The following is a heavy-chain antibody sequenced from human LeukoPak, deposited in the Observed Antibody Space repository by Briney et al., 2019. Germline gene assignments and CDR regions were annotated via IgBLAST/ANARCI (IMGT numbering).Heavy chain of an antibody. Sequence: PSETLSLTCAVYGGSFSGYYWSWIRQPPGKGLEWIGEINHSGSTNYNPSLKSRVTISVDTSKNQFSLKLSSVTAADTAVYYCARDQYYYDSSGYYSLDYWGQGTLVTVSS. CDR1: GGSFSGYY. CDR3: ARDQYYYDSSGYYSLDY. D-gene: IGHD3-22*01. CDR2: INHSGST. V-gene: IGHV4-34*01. J-gene: IGHJ4*02.